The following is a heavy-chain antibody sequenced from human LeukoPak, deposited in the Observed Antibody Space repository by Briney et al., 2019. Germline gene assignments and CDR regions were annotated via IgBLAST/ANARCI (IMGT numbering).Heavy chain of an antibody. V-gene: IGHV1-18*04. CDR1: GYTFTSYG. CDR3: ARDDRQYSSGRGGFDP. CDR2: ISAYNGNT. Sequence: ASVKVSCKASGYTFTSYGISWVRQAPGQGLEWMGWISAYNGNTNYAQKLQGRVTMTTDTSTSTAYMELRSLRSDDTAVYYCARDDRQYSSGRGGFDPWGQGTLVTVSS. J-gene: IGHJ5*02. D-gene: IGHD6-19*01.